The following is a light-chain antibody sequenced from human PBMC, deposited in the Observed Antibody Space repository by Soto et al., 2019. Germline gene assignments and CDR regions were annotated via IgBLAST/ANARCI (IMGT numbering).Light chain of an antibody. J-gene: IGKJ1*01. V-gene: IGKV1-5*01. CDR3: QQYNSYST. CDR2: DAS. Sequence: DIQMTQSLSTLSASVGERVTITCRASQSISTWLAWYQQKPGKDPKLLIYDASSLESGVPSSFSGSGSGTEFTLTISSLQPEDFASYYCQQYNSYSTFGHGTKVDIK. CDR1: QSISTW.